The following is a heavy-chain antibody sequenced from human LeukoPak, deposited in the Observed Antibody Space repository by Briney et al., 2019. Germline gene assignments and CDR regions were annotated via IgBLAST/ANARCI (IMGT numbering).Heavy chain of an antibody. CDR1: GGSISSYY. D-gene: IGHD3-22*01. CDR3: ARDGNLGSSGYYYVESYDAFDI. V-gene: IGHV4-59*01. CDR2: IYYGGST. Sequence: PSETLSLTCTVSGGSISSYYWSWIRQPPGKGLEWLGYIYYGGSTNYNPSLKSRVTISVDTSKNQFSLKLSSATAADTAVYYCARDGNLGSSGYYYVESYDAFDIWGQGTMVTVSS. J-gene: IGHJ3*02.